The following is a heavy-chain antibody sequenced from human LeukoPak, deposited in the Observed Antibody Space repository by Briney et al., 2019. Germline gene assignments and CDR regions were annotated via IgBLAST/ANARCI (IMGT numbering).Heavy chain of an antibody. J-gene: IGHJ4*02. D-gene: IGHD3-10*01. Sequence: ASVKVSCKASGYTFTSYDINWVRQATGQGLEWMGWMNPNSGNTGYAQKFQGRVTMTRNTSISTAYMELRSLRSEDTAVYYCARGPPGGWSGELSYDYWGQGTLVTVSS. CDR1: GYTFTSYD. CDR2: MNPNSGNT. V-gene: IGHV1-8*01. CDR3: ARGPPGGWSGELSYDY.